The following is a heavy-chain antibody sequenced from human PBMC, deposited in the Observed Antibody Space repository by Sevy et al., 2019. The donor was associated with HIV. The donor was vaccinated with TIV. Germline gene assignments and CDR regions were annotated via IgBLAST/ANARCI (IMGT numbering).Heavy chain of an antibody. V-gene: IGHV4-61*01. J-gene: IGHJ4*02. CDR2: IYYSGST. CDR3: ARYCSSTSCYPSGLFDY. D-gene: IGHD2-2*01. Sequence: SETLSLTCTVSGGSVSSGSYYWSWIRQPPGKGLEWIGYIYYSGSTNYNPSLKSRVTISVETSKNQFSLKLSSVTAADTAGYYCARYCSSTSCYPSGLFDYWGQGTLVTVSS. CDR1: GGSVSSGSYY.